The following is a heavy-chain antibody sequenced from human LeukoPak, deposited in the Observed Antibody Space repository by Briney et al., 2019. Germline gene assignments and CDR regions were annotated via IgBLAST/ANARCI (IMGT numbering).Heavy chain of an antibody. CDR3: ARVQPTYTNSWSFDY. CDR1: GFTFSDHN. D-gene: IGHD6-13*01. CDR2: TRNRAKSYTT. J-gene: IGHJ4*02. V-gene: IGHV3-72*01. Sequence: PGGSLRLSCAVSGFTFSDHNMDWVRQAPGKGLEWIGRTRNRAKSYTTEYAASVKGRFTVSRDELKSSLYLQMNSLKTEDTAVYYCARVQPTYTNSWSFDYWGQGTLVTVSS.